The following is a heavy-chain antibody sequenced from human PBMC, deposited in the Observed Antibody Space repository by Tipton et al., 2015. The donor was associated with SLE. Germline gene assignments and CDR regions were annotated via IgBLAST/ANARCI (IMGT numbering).Heavy chain of an antibody. CDR2: INHSGSA. Sequence: TLSLTCTVYGGSFSGYYCSWIRQPPGKGLEWIGEINHSGSANYNPSLESRVTMSVDTSKKQFSLKVTSVTAADTAVYYFATLDDMATSGTGGYWGQGTLVPVSS. CDR1: GGSFSGYY. D-gene: IGHD3-9*01. V-gene: IGHV4-34*01. J-gene: IGHJ4*02. CDR3: ATLDDMATSGTGGY.